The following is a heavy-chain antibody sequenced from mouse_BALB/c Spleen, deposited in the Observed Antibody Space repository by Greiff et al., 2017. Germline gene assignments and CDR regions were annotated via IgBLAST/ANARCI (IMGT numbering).Heavy chain of an antibody. J-gene: IGHJ2*01. CDR1: GFTFSSYA. Sequence: EVQGVESGGGLVKPGGSLKLSCAASGFTFSSYAMSWVRQTPEKRLEWVASISSGGSTYYPDSVKGRFTISRDNARNILYLQMSSLRSEDTAMYYCARGHYFDYWGQGTTLTVSS. V-gene: IGHV5-6-5*01. CDR3: ARGHYFDY. CDR2: ISSGGST.